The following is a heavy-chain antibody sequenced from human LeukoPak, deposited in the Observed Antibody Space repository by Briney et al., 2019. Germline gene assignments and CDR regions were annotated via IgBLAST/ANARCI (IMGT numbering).Heavy chain of an antibody. CDR2: IKQDGSEK. D-gene: IGHD3-22*01. CDR3: ARAWGLYYYDSSGPYYFDY. Sequence: PGGSLRLSCAASGFTFSSYWMSWVRQAPGKGLEWVANIKQDGSEKYYVDSVKGRFTISRDNAKNSLYLQMNSLRAEDTAVYYCARAWGLYYYDSSGPYYFDYWGPGSLVTVSS. V-gene: IGHV3-7*01. J-gene: IGHJ4*02. CDR1: GFTFSSYW.